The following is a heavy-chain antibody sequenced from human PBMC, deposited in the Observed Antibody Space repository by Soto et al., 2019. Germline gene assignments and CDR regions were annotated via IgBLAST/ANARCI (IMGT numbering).Heavy chain of an antibody. J-gene: IGHJ4*02. CDR3: AKLVDKSVDDY. CDR1: GFTFSSYD. CDR2: ISYDGSNI. Sequence: GGSLRLSCAASGFTFSSYDMHWVRQAPGKGLEWVAVISYDGSNIYYAGSVKGRFTISRDNSKNTLYLQMNSLRAEDTAVYFCAKLVDKSVDDYWGQGTLVTVS. V-gene: IGHV3-30*18. D-gene: IGHD2-21*01.